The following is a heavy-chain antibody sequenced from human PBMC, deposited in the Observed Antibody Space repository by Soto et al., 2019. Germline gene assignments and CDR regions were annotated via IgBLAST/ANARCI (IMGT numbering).Heavy chain of an antibody. D-gene: IGHD3-10*01. V-gene: IGHV1-2*02. CDR3: ARVRITMVRGVNYWFDP. Sequence: EASVKVSCKASGYTFTGYYMHWVRQAPGQGLEWMGWINPNSGGTNYAQKFQGRVTMTRDTSISTAYMELSRLRSDDTAVYYCARVRITMVRGVNYWFDPWGQGTLVTVSS. CDR1: GYTFTGYY. J-gene: IGHJ5*02. CDR2: INPNSGGT.